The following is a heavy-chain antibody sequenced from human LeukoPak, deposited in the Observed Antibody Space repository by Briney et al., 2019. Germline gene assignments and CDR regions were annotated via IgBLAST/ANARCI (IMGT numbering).Heavy chain of an antibody. Sequence: SQTLSLTCTVSGGSISSGGYYWSWIRQHPGKGLEWIGYIYYSGSTYYNPSLKSRVTISVDTSKNQFSLKLSSATAADTAVYYCAREDYGGNLRNWFDPWGQGTLVTVSS. CDR1: GGSISSGGYY. CDR3: AREDYGGNLRNWFDP. CDR2: IYYSGST. D-gene: IGHD4-23*01. J-gene: IGHJ5*02. V-gene: IGHV4-31*03.